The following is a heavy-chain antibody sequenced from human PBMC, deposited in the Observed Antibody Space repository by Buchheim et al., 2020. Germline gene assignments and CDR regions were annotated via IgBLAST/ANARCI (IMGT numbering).Heavy chain of an antibody. J-gene: IGHJ4*02. CDR1: GGSISSSSYY. CDR2: IYYSGST. Sequence: QLQLQESGPGLVKPSETLSHTCTVSGGSISSSSYYWGWIRQPPGKGLEWIGGIYYSGSTYYNPSLKSRVTISVDTSKKQFTLKLSSVTAADTAVYYCARGPLLEWLFWPFDYWGQGTL. D-gene: IGHD3-3*01. V-gene: IGHV4-39*07. CDR3: ARGPLLEWLFWPFDY.